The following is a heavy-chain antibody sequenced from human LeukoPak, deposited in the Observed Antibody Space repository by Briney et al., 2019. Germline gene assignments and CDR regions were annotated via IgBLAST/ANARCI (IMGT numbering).Heavy chain of an antibody. D-gene: IGHD6-13*01. CDR1: DGSIRDYF. CDR2: IYVSGIT. CDR3: ARDVYNSRFYGFDY. V-gene: IGHV4-4*07. J-gene: IGHJ4*02. Sequence: SETLSLTCTVSDGSIRDYFWSWIRQPAGKRLEWIGRIYVSGITDSNPYLKSRVTMSLDTSKNQFSLRLTSVTAADTAVYYCARDVYNSRFYGFDYWGQGTLVTVSS.